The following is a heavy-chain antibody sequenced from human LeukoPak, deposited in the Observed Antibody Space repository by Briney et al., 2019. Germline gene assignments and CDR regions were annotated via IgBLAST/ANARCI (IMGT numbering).Heavy chain of an antibody. Sequence: SETLSLTCTVSGGSISSSSYYWGWIRQPPGKGLEWIGSIYYSGSTYYNPSLKSRVTISVDTSKNQFSLKLSSVIAADTAVYYCASGTYYYDSSGYYRPPPPDYWGQGILVTVSS. J-gene: IGHJ4*02. CDR3: ASGTYYYDSSGYYRPPPPDY. D-gene: IGHD3-22*01. CDR1: GGSISSSSYY. CDR2: IYYSGST. V-gene: IGHV4-39*07.